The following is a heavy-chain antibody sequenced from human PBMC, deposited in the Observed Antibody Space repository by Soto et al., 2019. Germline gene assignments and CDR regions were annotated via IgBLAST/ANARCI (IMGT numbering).Heavy chain of an antibody. J-gene: IGHJ4*02. CDR2: IYYTGNT. D-gene: IGHD3-22*01. V-gene: IGHV4-39*07. Sequence: SETLSLTCNVSGGSISNSNYYWGWIRQPPGKGLEWIGSIYYTGNTYYNPSLKSRVTISVDTSKNQFSLKLSSVTAADTAVYYCARGSYYYDSSGYFSFDYWGQGTLVTVSS. CDR3: ARGSYYYDSSGYFSFDY. CDR1: GGSISNSNYY.